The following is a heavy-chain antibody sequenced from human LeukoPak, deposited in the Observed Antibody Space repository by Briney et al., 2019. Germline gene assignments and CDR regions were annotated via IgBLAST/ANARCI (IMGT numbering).Heavy chain of an antibody. V-gene: IGHV1-69*05. J-gene: IGHJ4*02. CDR2: IIPIFGTA. CDR1: GGTFSSYA. Sequence: GASVKVSCKAPGGTFSSYAISWVRQAPGQGLEWMGRIIPIFGTANYAQKLQGRVTITTDESTSTAYMELSSLRSEDTAVYYCATERYDFWSGYYLQWGQGTLVTVSP. CDR3: ATERYDFWSGYYLQ. D-gene: IGHD3-3*01.